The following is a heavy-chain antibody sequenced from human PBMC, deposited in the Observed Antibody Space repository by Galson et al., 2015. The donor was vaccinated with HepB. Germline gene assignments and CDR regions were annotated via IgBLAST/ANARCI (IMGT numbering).Heavy chain of an antibody. CDR1: GFTFSSYS. Sequence: SLRLSCAASGFTFSSYSMNWVRQAPGKGLEWVSSISSSSSYIYYADSVKGRFTISRDNAKNSLYLQMNSLRAEDTAVYYCARDFDYGDSIPLWYFDLWGRGSLVTVSS. D-gene: IGHD4-17*01. J-gene: IGHJ2*01. V-gene: IGHV3-21*01. CDR3: ARDFDYGDSIPLWYFDL. CDR2: ISSSSSYI.